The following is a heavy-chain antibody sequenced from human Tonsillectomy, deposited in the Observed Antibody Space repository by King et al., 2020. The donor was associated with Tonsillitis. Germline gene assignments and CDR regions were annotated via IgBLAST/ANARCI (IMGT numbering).Heavy chain of an antibody. CDR1: GLTFSAFF. V-gene: IGHV3-30*15. D-gene: IGHD6-19*01. J-gene: IGHJ3*02. CDR2: IANEGSRK. Sequence: VQLVESGGGVVQPGGPLRLSCAASGLTFSAFFIHWVLQAPARGLEWLALIANEGSRKNYQGTMKGRFTISGDNSQNTVYLQMSTLIAEETAVYYCAGEADSSGRCGIFDIWGQGTKVTVSS. CDR3: AGEADSSGRCGIFDI.